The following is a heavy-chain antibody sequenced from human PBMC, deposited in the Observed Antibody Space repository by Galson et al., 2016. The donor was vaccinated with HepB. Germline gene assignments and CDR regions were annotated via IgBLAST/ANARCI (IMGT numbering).Heavy chain of an antibody. J-gene: IGHJ4*02. V-gene: IGHV3-48*02. CDR1: GFTFNSYS. CDR2: ISGSSSTI. Sequence: SLRLSCAASGFTFNSYSMNWVRQAPGKGLEWVSYISGSSSTIYYADSVKGRFTISRDNAKISLHLQMNSLRDEDTAVYYCAGDLAYCGGVCYPGGFDFWGQGTLVTVSS. D-gene: IGHD2-21*02. CDR3: AGDLAYCGGVCYPGGFDF.